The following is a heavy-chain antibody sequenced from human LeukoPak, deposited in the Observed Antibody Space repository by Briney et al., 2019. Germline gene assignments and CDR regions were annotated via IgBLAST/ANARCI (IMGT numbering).Heavy chain of an antibody. Sequence: SETLSLTCTVSGGSISSSSYYWGWIRQPPGKGLEWIGSIYYSGSTYYNPSLKSRVTISVDTSKNQFSLKLSSVTAADTAVYYCARRTTTVTTMFDPWGQGTLVTVPS. J-gene: IGHJ5*02. D-gene: IGHD4-17*01. CDR2: IYYSGST. CDR3: ARRTTTVTTMFDP. V-gene: IGHV4-39*01. CDR1: GGSISSSSYY.